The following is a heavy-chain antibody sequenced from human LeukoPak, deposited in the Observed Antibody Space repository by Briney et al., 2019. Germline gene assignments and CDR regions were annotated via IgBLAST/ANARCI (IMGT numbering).Heavy chain of an antibody. Sequence: SETLSLTCTVSGGSMNSYYWTWIRQPPGKGLEWIGYIYYSGSTNYNPSLKSRVTISVDTSKNQFSLKLSSVTAADTAVYYCASSRYYDGTSYWGQGTLVTVSS. CDR2: IYYSGST. V-gene: IGHV4-59*01. CDR1: GGSMNSYY. J-gene: IGHJ4*02. D-gene: IGHD3-3*01. CDR3: ASSRYYDGTSY.